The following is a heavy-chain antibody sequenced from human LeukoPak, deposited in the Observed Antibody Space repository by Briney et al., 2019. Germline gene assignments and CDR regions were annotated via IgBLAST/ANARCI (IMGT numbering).Heavy chain of an antibody. CDR3: ARDRGDRVFDY. CDR2: IKQDGSEK. CDR1: GFSFSGYW. Sequence: GGSLRLSCAASGFSFSGYWMPWVRQAPGKGLEWVANIKQDGSEKYYVDSVKGRLTISRDNAKNSLYLQMNSLRAEDTAVYYCARDRGDRVFDYWGQGTLVTVSS. V-gene: IGHV3-7*01. J-gene: IGHJ4*02. D-gene: IGHD4-17*01.